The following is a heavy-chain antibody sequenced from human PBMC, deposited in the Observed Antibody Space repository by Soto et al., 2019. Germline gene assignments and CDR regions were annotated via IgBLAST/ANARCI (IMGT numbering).Heavy chain of an antibody. CDR1: GDSVSSNSAA. D-gene: IGHD3-22*01. CDR3: VRSAGGHYYDSSGYYRD. CDR2: TYYRSKWYN. J-gene: IGHJ4*02. Sequence: SQTLSLTCAISGDSVSSNSAAWNWIRQSPSRGLEWLGRTYYRSKWYNDYAVSVKSRITINPDTSKNQSSLQLNSVTPEDTAVYYCVRSAGGHYYDSSGYYRDWGQGTLVTISS. V-gene: IGHV6-1*01.